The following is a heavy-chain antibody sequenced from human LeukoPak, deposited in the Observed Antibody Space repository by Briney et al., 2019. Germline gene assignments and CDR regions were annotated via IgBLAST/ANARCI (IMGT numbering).Heavy chain of an antibody. D-gene: IGHD2-15*01. V-gene: IGHV1-69*04. CDR1: GGTFSSYA. J-gene: IGHJ5*02. CDR2: MIPILGIA. CDR3: ARGGNPRYCSDGSCPNWFDP. Sequence: SVKVSCKASGGTFSSYAISWVRQAPGQGLEWMGSMIPILGIANYAQKFQGRVTITADKSTSTAYMELSSLRSEDTAVYYCARGGNPRYCSDGSCPNWFDPWGQGTLVTVSS.